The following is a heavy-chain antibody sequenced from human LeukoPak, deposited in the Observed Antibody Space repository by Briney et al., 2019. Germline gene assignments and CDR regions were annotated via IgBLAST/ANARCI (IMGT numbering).Heavy chain of an antibody. CDR3: ARVIGISGTYPTDY. V-gene: IGHV3-21*06. Sequence: GGSLRLSCAASGFTFRTYSMNWVRQAPGKGLEWVSSISSTSTYIYYADSMKGRFIISRDNARNSLYLEMNSLRAEDTAVYYCARVIGISGTYPTDYWGQGTLVTVSS. CDR2: ISSTSTYI. J-gene: IGHJ4*02. D-gene: IGHD1-26*01. CDR1: GFTFRTYS.